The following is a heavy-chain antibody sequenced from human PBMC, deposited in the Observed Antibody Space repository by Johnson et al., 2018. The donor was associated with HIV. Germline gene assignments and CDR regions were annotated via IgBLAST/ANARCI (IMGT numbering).Heavy chain of an antibody. CDR3: AKDWRITYYNFWSGFFFDAFDI. D-gene: IGHD3-3*01. Sequence: EVQSVESGGGLVQPGRSLRLSCAASGFTFDDYAMHWVRQAPGKGLEWVSGISWNSGSIGYADSGKGRFTISRDNAQNSLYLQMNSLRAEDTALYYCAKDWRITYYNFWSGFFFDAFDIWGQGTMVTVSS. J-gene: IGHJ3*02. CDR2: ISWNSGSI. CDR1: GFTFDDYA. V-gene: IGHV3-9*01.